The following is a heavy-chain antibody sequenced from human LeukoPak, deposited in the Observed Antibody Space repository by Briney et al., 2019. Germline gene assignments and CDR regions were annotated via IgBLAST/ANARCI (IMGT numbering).Heavy chain of an antibody. D-gene: IGHD6-6*01. J-gene: IGHJ4*02. V-gene: IGHV1-18*01. Sequence: GASVKVSCKASGYTFTSYGISWVRQAPGQGLEWMGWISAYNANTNHAQKFQGRATMTTDTSTSTAYMELRSLRSDDTAVYYCARDLPYGSSDRTPFDYWGQGTLVTVSS. CDR3: ARDLPYGSSDRTPFDY. CDR2: ISAYNANT. CDR1: GYTFTSYG.